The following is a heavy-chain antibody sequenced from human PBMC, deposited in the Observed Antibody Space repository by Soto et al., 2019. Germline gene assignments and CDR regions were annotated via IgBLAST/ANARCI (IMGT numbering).Heavy chain of an antibody. Sequence: QVQLGESGGGLVKPGGSLRLSCAASGFTFSDYYMSWIRQAPGKGLEWVSYISSSGSTIYYADSVKGRFTISRDNANNSLSLPMNSLRAEDTAVYYCARDIATVTTGWFDPWGQGTLVTVSS. CDR3: ARDIATVTTGWFDP. CDR2: ISSSGSTI. V-gene: IGHV3-11*01. CDR1: GFTFSDYY. D-gene: IGHD4-17*01. J-gene: IGHJ5*02.